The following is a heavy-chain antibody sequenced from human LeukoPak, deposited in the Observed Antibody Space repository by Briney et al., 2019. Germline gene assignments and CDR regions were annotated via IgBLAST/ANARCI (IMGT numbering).Heavy chain of an antibody. Sequence: GGSLRLSCAASGFTFSSYGMHWVRQAPGKGLEWVAFIRYDGSNKYYADSVKGRFTISRDNSKNTLYLQMNSLRAEDTAVYYCAKILSQYSGFDYWGQGTLVTVSS. D-gene: IGHD2/OR15-2a*01. J-gene: IGHJ4*02. CDR3: AKILSQYSGFDY. V-gene: IGHV3-30*02. CDR2: IRYDGSNK. CDR1: GFTFSSYG.